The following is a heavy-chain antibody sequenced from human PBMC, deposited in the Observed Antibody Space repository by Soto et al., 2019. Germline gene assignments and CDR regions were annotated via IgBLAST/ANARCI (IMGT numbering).Heavy chain of an antibody. CDR1: GFTFSSYA. D-gene: IGHD3-3*01. J-gene: IGHJ4*02. V-gene: IGHV3-23*01. Sequence: LRLSCAASGFTFSSYAMSWVRQAPGKGLEWVSAISGSGGSTYYADSVKGRFTIPRDNSKNTLYLQMNSLRAEDTAVYYCAKEADYDFRSGEGGYFDYWGQGTLVTVSS. CDR3: AKEADYDFRSGEGGYFDY. CDR2: ISGSGGST.